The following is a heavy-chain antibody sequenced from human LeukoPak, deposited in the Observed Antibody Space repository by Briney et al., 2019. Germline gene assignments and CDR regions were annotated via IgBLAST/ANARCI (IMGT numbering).Heavy chain of an antibody. Sequence: ASVKVSCKASGGAFSSYAISWVRQAPGQGLEWMGGIIPIFGPAKYVQKLQGRVTITADESTSTAYMELSSLRSEDTAMYYCARGLMSDDYENTGYYYDDAFDVWGQGTMVTVSS. J-gene: IGHJ3*01. CDR2: IIPIFGPA. CDR3: ARGLMSDDYENTGYYYDDAFDV. CDR1: GGAFSSYA. D-gene: IGHD3-22*01. V-gene: IGHV1-69*13.